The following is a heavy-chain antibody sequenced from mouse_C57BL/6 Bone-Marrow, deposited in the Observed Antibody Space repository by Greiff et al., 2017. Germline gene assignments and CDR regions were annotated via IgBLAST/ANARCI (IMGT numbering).Heavy chain of an antibody. V-gene: IGHV1-64*01. CDR3: ASYYGSSYFLYWYFDV. D-gene: IGHD1-1*01. CDR2: IHPNSGST. Sequence: QVQLQQPGAELVKPGASVKLSCKASGYTFTSYWMHWVKQRPGQGLEWIGMIHPNSGSTNYNEQFKSKATLTVDKSSSTAYMQLSSLTSEDSAVYYCASYYGSSYFLYWYFDVWGTGTTVTVSS. J-gene: IGHJ1*03. CDR1: GYTFTSYW.